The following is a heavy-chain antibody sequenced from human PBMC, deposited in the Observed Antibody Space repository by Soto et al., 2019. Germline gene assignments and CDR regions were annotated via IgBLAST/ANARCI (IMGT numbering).Heavy chain of an antibody. V-gene: IGHV4-34*01. D-gene: IGHD3-3*01. CDR2: IHHSGST. Sequence: SETLSLTCALYGGSFYGYYWIFIRQSPGKGLEWIGEIHHSGSTKYNPSLKSRVPLSVDTSTKQFSLKMTSMTAADRGVYYCARGVDSWSGYLFWGQGTPVTVSS. CDR1: GGSFYGYY. CDR3: ARGVDSWSGYLF. J-gene: IGHJ4*02.